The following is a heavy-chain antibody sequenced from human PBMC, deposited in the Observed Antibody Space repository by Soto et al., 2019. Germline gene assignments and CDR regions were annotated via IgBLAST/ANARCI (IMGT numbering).Heavy chain of an antibody. Sequence: SETLSLSCAVYGGSVCGYYWSWIRQPPGKGLEWIGEINHSGSTNYNPSLKSRVTISVGTSKNQFSLKLSSVTAADTAVYYCARGTWYYYYYMDVWGKGTTVTVSS. CDR1: GGSVCGYY. CDR3: ARGTWYYYYYMDV. J-gene: IGHJ6*03. V-gene: IGHV4-34*01. CDR2: INHSGST.